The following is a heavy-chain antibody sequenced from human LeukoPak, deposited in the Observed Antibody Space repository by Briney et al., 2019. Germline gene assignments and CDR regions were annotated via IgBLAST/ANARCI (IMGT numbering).Heavy chain of an antibody. J-gene: IGHJ4*02. V-gene: IGHV1-8*01. CDR3: ARGHGVWYYFDSSGSLFDY. Sequence: GASVKVSCKASGYTFTSYDINWVRQATGQGLEWMGWMNPNSGNTGYAQKFQGRVTRTRNTSVSTAYMELSSLRSEDTAVYYCARGHGVWYYFDSSGSLFDYWGQGTLVTVSS. CDR1: GYTFTSYD. D-gene: IGHD3-22*01. CDR2: MNPNSGNT.